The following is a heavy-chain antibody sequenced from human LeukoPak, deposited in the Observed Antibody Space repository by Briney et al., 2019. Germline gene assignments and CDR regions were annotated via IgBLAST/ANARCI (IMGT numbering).Heavy chain of an antibody. CDR1: GFTFSIYG. J-gene: IGHJ4*02. CDR3: AKTGITMSALSYLDY. CDR2: ISHDGSNK. Sequence: GRSLRLSCAASGFTFSIYGMHWVRQAPGKGLEWVAVISHDGSNKYYADSVKGRFTISRDNSKNTLYLQMNSLRAEDTAVYYCAKTGITMSALSYLDYWGQGTLVTVSS. V-gene: IGHV3-30*18. D-gene: IGHD3-10*02.